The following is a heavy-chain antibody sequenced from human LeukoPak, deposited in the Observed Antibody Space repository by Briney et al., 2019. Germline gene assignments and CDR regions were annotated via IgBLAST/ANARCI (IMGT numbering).Heavy chain of an antibody. D-gene: IGHD6-6*01. J-gene: IGHJ5*02. CDR3: AKDWAPRIAARPGLLDH. CDR1: GFTFSSYA. Sequence: GGSMRLSCAASGFTFSSYARSWVRQAPGKGLGWVSAISGSGGSTYYADSVKGRFTISRDNSKTTLYMQMNSLRAEDTAVYYCAKDWAPRIAARPGLLDHWGQGPLVTVSS. V-gene: IGHV3-23*01. CDR2: ISGSGGST.